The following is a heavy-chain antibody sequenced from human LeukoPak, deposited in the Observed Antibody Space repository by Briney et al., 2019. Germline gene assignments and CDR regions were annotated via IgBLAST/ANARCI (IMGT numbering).Heavy chain of an antibody. CDR1: GGSISSSNW. Sequence: SGTLSLTCAVSGGSISSSNWWSWVRQPPGKGLEWIGEIYHSGSTNYNPSLKSRVTISVDKSKNQFSLKLSSVTAADTAVYYCARVHYYDRSGYYALSGWGQGTLVTVSS. V-gene: IGHV4-4*02. CDR2: IYHSGST. CDR3: ARVHYYDRSGYYALSG. J-gene: IGHJ4*02. D-gene: IGHD3-22*01.